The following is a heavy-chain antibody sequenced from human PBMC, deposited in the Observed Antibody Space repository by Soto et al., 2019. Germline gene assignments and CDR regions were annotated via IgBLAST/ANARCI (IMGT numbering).Heavy chain of an antibody. V-gene: IGHV1-69*13. CDR3: AGGGPHGPGIVGAPDAFDI. J-gene: IGHJ3*02. D-gene: IGHD1-26*01. CDR1: GGTFSSYA. CDR2: IIPIFGTA. Sequence: ASVKVSCKASGGTFSSYAISWVRQAPGQGLEWMGGIIPIFGTANYAQKFQGRVTITADESTSTAYMELSSLRSEDTAVYYCAGGGPHGPGIVGAPDAFDIWGQGTMVTVSS.